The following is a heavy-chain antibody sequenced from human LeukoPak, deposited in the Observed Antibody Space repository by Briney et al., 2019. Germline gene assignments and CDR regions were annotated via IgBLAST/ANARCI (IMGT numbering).Heavy chain of an antibody. D-gene: IGHD6-13*01. V-gene: IGHV1-2*02. CDR2: MNPSDNGV. J-gene: IGHJ4*02. CDR1: GYTFTSYG. CDR3: TTNAAALDY. Sequence: GASVKVSCNASGYTFTSYGISWVRQAPGQGLEWMGWMNPSDNGVNYAQKFQGRVAMTRDTSISTAYVEVTRLTSDDTAVYYCTTNAAALDYWGQGTLVTVSS.